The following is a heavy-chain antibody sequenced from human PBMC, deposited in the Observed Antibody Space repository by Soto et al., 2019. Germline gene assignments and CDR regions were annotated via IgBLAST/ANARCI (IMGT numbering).Heavy chain of an antibody. CDR1: RGTFSSYA. J-gene: IGHJ4*02. D-gene: IGHD3-22*01. CDR3: ARSKGDSYYDSSGYWVY. CDR2: IIPIFGTA. V-gene: IGHV1-69*01. Sequence: QVQLVQSGAEVKKPGSSVKVSCKASRGTFSSYAISWVRQAPGQGLEWMGGIIPIFGTANYAQKFQGRVTITADESTSTAYMELSSLSSEDTAVYYCARSKGDSYYDSSGYWVYWGQGTLVTVSS.